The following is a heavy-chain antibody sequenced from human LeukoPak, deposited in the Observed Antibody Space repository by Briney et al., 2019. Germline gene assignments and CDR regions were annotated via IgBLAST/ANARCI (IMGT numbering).Heavy chain of an antibody. V-gene: IGHV4-30-4*01. CDR1: GGSISSGDYY. Sequence: SQTLSLTCTVSGGSISSGDYYRSWIRQPPGKGLEWIGYIYYSGSTYYNPSLKSRVTISVDTSKNQFSLKLSSVTAADTAVYYCAREPYYDILTGYYKRHYYYGMDVWGQGTTVTVSS. J-gene: IGHJ6*02. CDR3: AREPYYDILTGYYKRHYYYGMDV. CDR2: IYYSGST. D-gene: IGHD3-9*01.